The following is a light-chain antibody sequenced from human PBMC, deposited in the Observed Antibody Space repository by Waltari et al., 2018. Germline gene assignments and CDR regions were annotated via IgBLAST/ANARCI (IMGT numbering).Light chain of an antibody. J-gene: IGLJ2*01. CDR2: GNT. Sequence: QSGLTQPPSVSGAPGQSVTIPCTGTSPNIGAGYDVHWYQQLPRSAPKLPIYGNTKRPSGVPDRFSGSKSGTSASLAITGLQAEDEADYYCQSYDNILTVIFGGGTKVTVL. CDR3: QSYDNILTVI. CDR1: SPNIGAGYD. V-gene: IGLV1-40*01.